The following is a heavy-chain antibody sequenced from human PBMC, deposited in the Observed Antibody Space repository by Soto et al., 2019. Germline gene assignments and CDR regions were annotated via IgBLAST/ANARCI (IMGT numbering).Heavy chain of an antibody. D-gene: IGHD4-17*01. Sequence: QVQLVQSGAEVKKPGSSVKVSCKASGGTFSSYTISWVRQAPGQGLEWMGRIIPILGIANYAQKFQGRVTITADKSTRTAYMELSSLRSEDTAVYYCAREDYGDPVGLDYWGQGTLVTVSS. CDR2: IIPILGIA. CDR1: GGTFSSYT. CDR3: AREDYGDPVGLDY. V-gene: IGHV1-69*02. J-gene: IGHJ4*02.